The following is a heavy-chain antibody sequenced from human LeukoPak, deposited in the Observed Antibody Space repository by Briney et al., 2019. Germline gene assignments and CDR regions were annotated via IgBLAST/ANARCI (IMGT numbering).Heavy chain of an antibody. D-gene: IGHD3-16*01. CDR1: GYTFTSYD. Sequence: ASVKVSCKASGYTFTSYDINWVRQATGQGLEWMGWMNPNSGNTGYAQKFQGRVTMTRNTSISTAYMELSSLRSEDTAVYYRARVLRGVAVLFDPWGQGTLVTVSS. CDR3: ARVLRGVAVLFDP. V-gene: IGHV1-8*01. CDR2: MNPNSGNT. J-gene: IGHJ5*02.